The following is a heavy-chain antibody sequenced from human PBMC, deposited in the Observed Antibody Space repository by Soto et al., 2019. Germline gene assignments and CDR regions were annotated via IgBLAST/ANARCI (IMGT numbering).Heavy chain of an antibody. CDR1: GGSFSGYY. D-gene: IGHD6-6*01. CDR3: ATQAPYSSSPYYYYYLDV. J-gene: IGHJ6*03. CDR2: INHTGST. V-gene: IGHV4-34*01. Sequence: SETLSLTCAVYGGSFSGYYWSWIRQSPGKGLEWIGEINHTGSTNYNPSLKSRATISVDTSKNQFSLKLNSVTAADTAVYYCATQAPYSSSPYYYYYLDVWGKGTTVTVSS.